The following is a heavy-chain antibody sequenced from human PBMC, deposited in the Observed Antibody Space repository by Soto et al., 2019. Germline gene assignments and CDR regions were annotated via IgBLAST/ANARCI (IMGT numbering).Heavy chain of an antibody. CDR3: ARGEVVAADWFDP. Sequence: QVQMQESGPGLVKPSQTLYLTCSVSGGSIIDSGSFYWNWIRQHPGKGLEWIGYIYYSGSTYYNRSLKCRATLSLDTTRTRFSVKLTSVTAADTAIYYCARGEVVAADWFDPWGQGPLVNVSS. CDR1: GGSIIDSGSFY. V-gene: IGHV4-31*03. D-gene: IGHD2-15*01. CDR2: IYYSGST. J-gene: IGHJ5*02.